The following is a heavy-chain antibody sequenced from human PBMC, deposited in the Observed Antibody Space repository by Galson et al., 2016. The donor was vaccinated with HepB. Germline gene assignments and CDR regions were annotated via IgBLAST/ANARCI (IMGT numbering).Heavy chain of an antibody. Sequence: SLRLSCAASGFTFSRSWMTWVRQAPGKGLEWVANIKEDGSEQFYVDSVKGRFTISRDNAKSSLYLHMNRLRAQDTAVYHCARDPAQRSCNGANCWGAFDIWGQGTMVTVSS. D-gene: IGHD2-15*01. CDR1: GFTFSRSW. CDR3: ARDPAQRSCNGANCWGAFDI. V-gene: IGHV3-7*01. CDR2: IKEDGSEQ. J-gene: IGHJ3*02.